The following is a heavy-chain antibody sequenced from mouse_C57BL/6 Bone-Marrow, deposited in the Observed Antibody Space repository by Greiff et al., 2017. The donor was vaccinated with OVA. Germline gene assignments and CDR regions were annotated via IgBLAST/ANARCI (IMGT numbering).Heavy chain of an antibody. CDR3: AREGSNEYWYFDV. J-gene: IGHJ1*03. CDR1: GYTFTSYG. Sequence: DVKLQESGAELVRPGSSVKMSCKTSGYTFTSYGINWVKQRPGQGLEWIGYIYIGNGYTENNEKFKGKATLTSDTSSSTAYMQLSSLTSEDSAIYFCAREGSNEYWYFDVWGTGTTVTVSS. D-gene: IGHD2-5*01. V-gene: IGHV1-58*01. CDR2: IYIGNGYT.